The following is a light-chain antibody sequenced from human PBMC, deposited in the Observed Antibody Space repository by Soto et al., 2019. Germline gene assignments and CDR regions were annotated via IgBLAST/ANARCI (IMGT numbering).Light chain of an antibody. CDR3: QHYDSYSEA. CDR1: KTSSRW. Sequence: DIQLPQSPHTLSGYIGERDTLTWRASKTSSRWLAWDQQKPGKAPKLLIYKASTLQSGVPSRFSGSGSGTEFTLTISSLQPEDFAAYYCQHYDSYSEAFGQGTKVDIK. CDR2: KAS. V-gene: IGKV1-5*03. J-gene: IGKJ1*01.